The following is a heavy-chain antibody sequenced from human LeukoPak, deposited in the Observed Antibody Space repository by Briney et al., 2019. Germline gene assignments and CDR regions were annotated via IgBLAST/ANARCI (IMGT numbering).Heavy chain of an antibody. CDR1: GGTFSSYA. V-gene: IGHV1-69*13. D-gene: IGHD2-15*01. CDR2: IIPIFGTA. J-gene: IGHJ3*02. Sequence: SVKVSCKASGGTFSSYAISWVRQAPGQGLEWMGGIIPIFGTANYAQKFQGRVTITADESTSTAYMELSSLRSEDTAVYYCARDPYLDCSGGSCSILRYAFDIWGQGTMVTVSS. CDR3: ARDPYLDCSGGSCSILRYAFDI.